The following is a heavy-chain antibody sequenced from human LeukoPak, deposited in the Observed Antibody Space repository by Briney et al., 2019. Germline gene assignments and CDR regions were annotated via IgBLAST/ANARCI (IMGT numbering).Heavy chain of an antibody. J-gene: IGHJ4*02. V-gene: IGHV3-33*01. CDR1: GFSFSSYA. CDR2: IWYDGSNK. D-gene: IGHD2-15*01. CDR3: ARGCSGGSCFGDFDY. Sequence: GGSLRLSCAASGFSFSSYAMHWVRQAPGKGLEWVAVIWYDGSNKYYGDSVKGRFTISRDNSKNTLYLQMNSLRDEDTAVYYCARGCSGGSCFGDFDYWGQETLGTVSS.